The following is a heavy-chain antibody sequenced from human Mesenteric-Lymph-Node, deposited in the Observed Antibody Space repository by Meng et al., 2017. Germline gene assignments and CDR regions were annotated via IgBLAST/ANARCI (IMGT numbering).Heavy chain of an antibody. Sequence: QVRLQESGPGLVKPSETLSLTCTVSGGSISSYYWSWIRQPPGKGLEWIGYIYYSGSTNYNPSLKSRVTISVDTSKNQFSLKLSSVTAADTAVYYCARSPATYGDYGGPRGDLDYWGQGTLVTVSS. D-gene: IGHD4-17*01. CDR1: GGSISSYY. CDR2: IYYSGST. V-gene: IGHV4-59*01. J-gene: IGHJ4*02. CDR3: ARSPATYGDYGGPRGDLDY.